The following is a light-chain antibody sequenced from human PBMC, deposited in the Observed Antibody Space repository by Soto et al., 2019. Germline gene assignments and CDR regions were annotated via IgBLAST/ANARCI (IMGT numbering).Light chain of an antibody. CDR2: RAS. CDR3: QQYNSSSLT. J-gene: IGKJ4*01. V-gene: IGKV1-5*03. CDR1: QSVNIW. Sequence: DIQMTQYPSTLSASVGDRVTITCRASQSVNIWLAWYQHKPGKAPRLLIYRASNLEGGVPRRFSGSGSGTEFTLTISSLQPDDFATYYRQQYNSSSLTFGGGTKVEIK.